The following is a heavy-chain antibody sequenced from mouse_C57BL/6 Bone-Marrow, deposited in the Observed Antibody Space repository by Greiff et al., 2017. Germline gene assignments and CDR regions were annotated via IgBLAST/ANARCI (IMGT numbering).Heavy chain of an antibody. CDR2: ISSGGSYT. CDR3: ARQNGYYGAMDY. J-gene: IGHJ4*01. Sequence: EVKLVESGGDLVKPGGSLKLSCAASGFTFSSYGMSWVRQTPDKRLEWVATISSGGSYTYYPDSVKGRFTISRDNAKNTLYLQMSSLKSEDTAMYYCARQNGYYGAMDYGGQGTSVTVSS. CDR1: GFTFSSYG. D-gene: IGHD2-3*01. V-gene: IGHV5-6*02.